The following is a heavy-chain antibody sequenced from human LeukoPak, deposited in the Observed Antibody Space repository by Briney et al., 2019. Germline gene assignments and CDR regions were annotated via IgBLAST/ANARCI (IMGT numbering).Heavy chain of an antibody. CDR3: STSGDTAMVMGY. D-gene: IGHD5-18*01. CDR1: GFTFSGSA. J-gene: IGHJ4*02. Sequence: GGSLRLSCAASGFTFSGSAMHWVRQASGKGLEWLGRIRSKANTYATAYAASVKGRFTISRDDSKNTAYLQMNSLKTEDTAVYYCSTSGDTAMVMGYWGQGTLVTVSS. CDR2: IRSKANTYAT. V-gene: IGHV3-73*01.